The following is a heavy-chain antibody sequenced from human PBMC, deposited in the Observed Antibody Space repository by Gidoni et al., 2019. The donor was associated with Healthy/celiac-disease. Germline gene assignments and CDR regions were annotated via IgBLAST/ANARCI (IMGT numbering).Heavy chain of an antibody. CDR2: ISWDGGST. Sequence: EVQLVESGGVVVQPGGSLRLSWAASGFTFDDYTMHWVRQAPGKGLEWVSLISWDGGSTYYADSVKGRFTISRDNSKNSLYLQMNSLRTEDTALYYCAKDGGFGEWNYYYGMDVWGQGTTVTVSS. D-gene: IGHD3-10*01. J-gene: IGHJ6*02. CDR1: GFTFDDYT. CDR3: AKDGGFGEWNYYYGMDV. V-gene: IGHV3-43*01.